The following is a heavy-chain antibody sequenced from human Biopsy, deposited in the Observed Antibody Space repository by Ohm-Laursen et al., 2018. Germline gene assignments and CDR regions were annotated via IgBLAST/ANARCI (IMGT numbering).Heavy chain of an antibody. J-gene: IGHJ5*02. CDR3: AKPSGEVSSIGFDP. CDR1: GYIFRGYH. V-gene: IGHV1-2*02. Sequence: ASVKVSCKASGYIFRGYHLHWVRLAPGQGLEWMGWIIPDTGEPRYAPKFQGRLALTRDVSVNTGYLELSSLGSDDTAIYFCAKPSGEVSSIGFDPWGQGTQIIVS. CDR2: IIPDTGEP. D-gene: IGHD5/OR15-5a*01.